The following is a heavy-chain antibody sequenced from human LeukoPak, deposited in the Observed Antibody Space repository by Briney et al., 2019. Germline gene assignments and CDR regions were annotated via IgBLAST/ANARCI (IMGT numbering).Heavy chain of an antibody. CDR1: GGSFSGYY. CDR3: ARLGGGSYYVGGYYFDY. CDR2: INQSGST. D-gene: IGHD1-26*01. J-gene: IGHJ4*02. Sequence: SETLSLTCAVDGGSFSGYYWSWIRQPPGKGLEWIGEINQSGSTNYNPSLKSRVTISVDTSKNQFSLKLSSVTAAETAVYYCARLGGGSYYVGGYYFDYWGQGTLVTVSS. V-gene: IGHV4-34*01.